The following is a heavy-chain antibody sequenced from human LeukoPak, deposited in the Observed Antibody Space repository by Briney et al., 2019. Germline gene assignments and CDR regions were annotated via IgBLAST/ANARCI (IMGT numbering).Heavy chain of an antibody. CDR1: GYTFINYA. CDR2: INTNTGNP. CDR3: ARSRRYQLLRDVNWFDP. J-gene: IGHJ5*02. V-gene: IGHV7-4-1*02. Sequence: ASVKVSCKASGYTFINYAMNWVRQAPAQGLEWMGWINTNTGNPTYAQGFTGRFVFSLDTSVSTAYLQISSLKAEDTAVYYCARSRRYQLLRDVNWFDPWGQGTLVTVSS. D-gene: IGHD2-2*01.